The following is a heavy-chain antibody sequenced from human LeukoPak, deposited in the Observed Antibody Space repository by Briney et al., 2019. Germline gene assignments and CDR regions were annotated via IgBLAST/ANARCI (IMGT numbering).Heavy chain of an antibody. CDR1: GGTFSSYA. CDR3: AREIGGSGSYYRQFDY. D-gene: IGHD3-10*01. J-gene: IGHJ4*02. Sequence: RASVKVSCKASGGTFSSYAISWVRQAPGQGLEWMGRIIPILGIANYAQKFQGRATITADKSTSTAYMELSSLRSEDTAVYYCAREIGGSGSYYRQFDYWGQGTLVTVSS. CDR2: IIPILGIA. V-gene: IGHV1-69*04.